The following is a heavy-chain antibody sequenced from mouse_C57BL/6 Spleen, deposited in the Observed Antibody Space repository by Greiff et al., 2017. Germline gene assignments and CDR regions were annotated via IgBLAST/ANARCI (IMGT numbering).Heavy chain of an antibody. CDR3: ARRTYYSLFDY. D-gene: IGHD2-12*01. CDR1: GYTFTDYY. CDR2: INPKNGGT. Sequence: EVQLQQSGPELVKPGASVKISCKASGYTFTDYYMNWVKQSHGKSLEWIGDINPKNGGTSYNQKFKGKATLTVDKSSSTAYMELRSLTSEDSAVYYCARRTYYSLFDYWGQGTTLTVSS. J-gene: IGHJ2*01. V-gene: IGHV1-26*01.